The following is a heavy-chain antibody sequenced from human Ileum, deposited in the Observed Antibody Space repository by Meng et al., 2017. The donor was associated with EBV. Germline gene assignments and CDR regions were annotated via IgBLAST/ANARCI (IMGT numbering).Heavy chain of an antibody. CDR2: VYHRGYT. Sequence: QHSSPGLVQPSGPLSLTCTVSGNSISSDIWWSCGRQPPGKGLDWIGEVYHRGYTNYNPSLKSRVDISVDKSKNQFYLSLFSVTAADTAVYYCGRDQGRELINHWGQGTLVTVSS. D-gene: IGHD1-7*01. CDR1: GNSISSDIW. CDR3: GRDQGRELINH. J-gene: IGHJ4*02. V-gene: IGHV4-4*02.